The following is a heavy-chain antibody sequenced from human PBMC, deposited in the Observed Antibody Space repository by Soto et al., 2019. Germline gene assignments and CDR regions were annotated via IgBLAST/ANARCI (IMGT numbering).Heavy chain of an antibody. CDR2: ITGTGGNT. J-gene: IGHJ6*02. CDR1: GFPLSTYG. Sequence: GGSLRLSCAASGFPLSTYGMTWVRQAPGKGLEWVSAITGTGGNTYYVDSVKGRFTSSRDNSKNMLYLQVNSLRVEDTAVYYCARIRGYWYGLDVWGQGTTVPVS. V-gene: IGHV3-23*01. CDR3: ARIRGYWYGLDV.